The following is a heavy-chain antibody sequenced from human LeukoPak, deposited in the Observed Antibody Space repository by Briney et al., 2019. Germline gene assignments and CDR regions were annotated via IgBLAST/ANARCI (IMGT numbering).Heavy chain of an antibody. D-gene: IGHD3-10*01. CDR2: IIPIFGTA. CDR1: GGTFSSYA. Sequence: GSSVKASCKASGGTFSSYAISWVRQAPGQGLEWMGGIIPIFGTANYAQKFQGRVTITADESTSTAYMELSSLRSEDTAVYYCATLWFGELRNWFDPWGQGTLVTVSS. V-gene: IGHV1-69*01. CDR3: ATLWFGELRNWFDP. J-gene: IGHJ5*02.